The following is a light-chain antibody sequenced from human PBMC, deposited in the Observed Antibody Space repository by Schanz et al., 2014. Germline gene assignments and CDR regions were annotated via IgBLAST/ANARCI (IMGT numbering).Light chain of an antibody. V-gene: IGKV1-39*01. CDR1: QNINIY. J-gene: IGKJ1*01. CDR2: TAS. CDR3: HQYSDWPPWT. Sequence: DIRLTQSPSSLSASVGDRVTITCRASQNINIYVNWYQHQPGRAPKLLIYTASNLQSGVPSRFSGSGSGTDFTLTISSLQSEDFAVYYCHQYSDWPPWTFGQGTTVDIK.